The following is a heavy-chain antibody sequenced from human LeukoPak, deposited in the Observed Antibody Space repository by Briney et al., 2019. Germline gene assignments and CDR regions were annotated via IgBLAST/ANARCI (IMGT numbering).Heavy chain of an antibody. CDR2: INPNSGGT. CDR1: GYTFIGYN. J-gene: IGHJ4*02. D-gene: IGHD3-9*01. V-gene: IGHV1-2*02. Sequence: ASVKVSCKASGYTFIGYNMHWVQQAPGQELEWMGWINPNSGGTNYAQKFQGRVTMTRDTSISTAYMELSRLRSDDTAVYYCARAVLLGTDFDYWGQGTLVTVSS. CDR3: ARAVLLGTDFDY.